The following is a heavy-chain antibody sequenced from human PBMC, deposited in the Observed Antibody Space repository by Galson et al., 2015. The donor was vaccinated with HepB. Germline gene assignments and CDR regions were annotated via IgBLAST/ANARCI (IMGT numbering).Heavy chain of an antibody. D-gene: IGHD2-2*01. CDR1: GFTVSSNY. J-gene: IGHJ3*02. Sequence: SLRLSCAASGFTVSSNYMSWVRQAPGKGLEWVSVIYSGGSTYYADSVKGRFTISRDNSKNTLYLQMNSLRAEDTAVYYCARDTRHCRSTTCYAVAFVTWGQGDMVTVSS. V-gene: IGHV3-53*01. CDR3: ARDTRHCRSTTCYAVAFVT. CDR2: IYSGGST.